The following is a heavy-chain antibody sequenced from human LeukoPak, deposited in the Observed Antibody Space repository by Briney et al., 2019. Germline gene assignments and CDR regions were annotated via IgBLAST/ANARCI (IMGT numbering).Heavy chain of an antibody. CDR2: ISHTGST. J-gene: IGHJ2*01. CDR3: ASPPQDSSGNWGWYFDF. Sequence: SETLSLTCTVPGGFISSSPYYWGWVRQPPGRGLEWIGSISHTGSTFYDPSLRSRVTISVDTSKNQFSLKLRFVTAADTAVYYCASPPQDSSGNWGWYFDFWGRGTLVTVSS. D-gene: IGHD3-22*01. V-gene: IGHV4-39*01. CDR1: GGFISSSPYY.